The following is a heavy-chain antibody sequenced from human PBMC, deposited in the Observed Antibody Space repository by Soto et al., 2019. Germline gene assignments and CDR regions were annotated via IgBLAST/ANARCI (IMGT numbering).Heavy chain of an antibody. CDR1: GFTFSSYG. CDR3: AKDLGFGDFWSGYSGMEV. J-gene: IGHJ6*02. CDR2: ISYDGSNK. V-gene: IGHV3-30*18. D-gene: IGHD3-3*01. Sequence: GSLRLSCAASGFTFSSYGMRWVRQAPGKGLEWVAVISYDGSNKYYADSVKGRFTISRDNSKNTLYLQMNSLRAEDTAVYYCAKDLGFGDFWSGYSGMEVWGQGTTVTVSS.